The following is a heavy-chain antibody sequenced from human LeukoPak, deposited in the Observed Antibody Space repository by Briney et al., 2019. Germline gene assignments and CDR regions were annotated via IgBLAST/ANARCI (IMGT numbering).Heavy chain of an antibody. V-gene: IGHV4-61*01. J-gene: IGHJ3*02. CDR3: ARPYYDSSGYHDAFDI. D-gene: IGHD3-22*01. Sequence: KPSETLSLTCTVSGDSISSSSYYWSWIRQPPGKGLEWIGYIYYSGSTNYNPSLKSRVTISVDTSKNQFSLKLSSVTAADTAVYYCARPYYDSSGYHDAFDIWGQGTMVTVSS. CDR2: IYYSGST. CDR1: GDSISSSSYY.